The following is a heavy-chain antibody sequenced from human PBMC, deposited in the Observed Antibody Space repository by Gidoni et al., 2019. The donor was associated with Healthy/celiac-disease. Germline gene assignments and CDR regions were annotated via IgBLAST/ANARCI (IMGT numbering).Heavy chain of an antibody. J-gene: IGHJ4*02. D-gene: IGHD1-26*01. CDR1: VFTFSNAW. Sequence: EVQLLVSGGGLVKLGGSLRLSFAASVFTFSNAWMIWVRKAPGKGLEWVGRIKSKTDGGTTDYAAPVKGRFTISRDDSKNTLYLQMNSLKTEDTAVYYCTPWSDGGYWGQGTLVTVSS. CDR3: TPWSDGGY. V-gene: IGHV3-15*01. CDR2: IKSKTDGGTT.